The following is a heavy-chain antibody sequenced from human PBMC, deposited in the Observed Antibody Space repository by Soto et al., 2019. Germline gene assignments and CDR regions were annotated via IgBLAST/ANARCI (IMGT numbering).Heavy chain of an antibody. CDR1: GYIFTSYW. CDR2: IDPSDSYT. CDR3: AIYYYDSSGYYGIWFDP. D-gene: IGHD3-22*01. Sequence: XESLTISCKGSGYIFTSYWITLVRQMPGKGLEWMGKIDPSDSYTNYSPSFQGHVTISADKSFSTAYLQWSSLKASDSAMYYCAIYYYDSSGYYGIWFDPWGQGTLVTVSS. V-gene: IGHV5-10-1*01. J-gene: IGHJ5*02.